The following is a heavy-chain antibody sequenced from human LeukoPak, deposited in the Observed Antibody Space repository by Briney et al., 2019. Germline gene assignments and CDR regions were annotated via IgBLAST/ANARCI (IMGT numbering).Heavy chain of an antibody. CDR2: IYYSGST. Sequence: PSETLSLTCTVSGGSISSSSYYWGWIRQPPGKGLEWIGSIYYSGSTYYNPSLKSRVTISVDTSKNQFSLKLSSVTAADTAVYYCARIAVAGIDYWGQGTLVTVSS. V-gene: IGHV4-39*07. CDR1: GGSISSSSYY. J-gene: IGHJ4*02. CDR3: ARIAVAGIDY. D-gene: IGHD6-19*01.